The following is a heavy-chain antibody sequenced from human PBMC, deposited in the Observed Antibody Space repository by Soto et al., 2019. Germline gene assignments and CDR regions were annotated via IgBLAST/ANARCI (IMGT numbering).Heavy chain of an antibody. CDR2: ITSDTKTI. CDR1: GFKFSIYS. V-gene: IGHV3-48*02. Sequence: EVQLVESGGALVQPGGSLRLSCVASGFKFSIYSMNWIRQAPGKGLEWSAYITSDTKTIKYADSVKGRFTISRDNAKNSVYLQMNSLGDEDTAVYYCARSVEGHFDYWGQGAVVTVSS. CDR3: ARSVEGHFDY. D-gene: IGHD6-19*01. J-gene: IGHJ4*02.